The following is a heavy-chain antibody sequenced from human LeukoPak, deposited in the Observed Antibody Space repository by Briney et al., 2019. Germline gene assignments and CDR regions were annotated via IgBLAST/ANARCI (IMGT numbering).Heavy chain of an antibody. CDR2: ISAYNGNT. CDR1: GYTFTSYG. D-gene: IGHD5-18*01. V-gene: IGHV1-18*01. Sequence: ASVKVSCKASGYTFTSYGISWVRQAPGQGLEWMGWISAYNGNTNYAQKLQGRVTMTTDTSTSTAYMELRGLRSDDTAVYYCARSVSSGDAFDIWGQGTMVTVSS. J-gene: IGHJ3*02. CDR3: ARSVSSGDAFDI.